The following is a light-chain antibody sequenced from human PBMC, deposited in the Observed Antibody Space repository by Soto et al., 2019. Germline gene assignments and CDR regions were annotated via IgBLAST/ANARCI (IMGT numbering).Light chain of an antibody. Sequence: QSVLTQPASVSGSPGQSITISCTGTSSDVGGHNYVSWYQQHPGKAPKLIICEVSNRPSGVSNRFSGSKSGNTASLTISGLQPEDEADYYCSSYTSSSTDAVFGGGTKLTVL. V-gene: IGLV2-14*01. J-gene: IGLJ2*01. CDR2: EVS. CDR3: SSYTSSSTDAV. CDR1: SSDVGGHNY.